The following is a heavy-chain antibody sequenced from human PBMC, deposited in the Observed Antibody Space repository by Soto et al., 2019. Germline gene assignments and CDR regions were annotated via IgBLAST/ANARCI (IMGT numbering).Heavy chain of an antibody. J-gene: IGHJ1*01. V-gene: IGHV1-2*02. Sequence: SVKVSCKPSGNPFTGFYIHWVRQAPGQGLEWIGLINPNSGDTNYAQKFQGRVTVTRDTSISAVYMEVTNLRFDDTAVYYGAVPGVLFAYWGKGT. CDR2: INPNSGDT. CDR3: AVPGVLFAY. D-gene: IGHD3-16*01. CDR1: GNPFTGFY.